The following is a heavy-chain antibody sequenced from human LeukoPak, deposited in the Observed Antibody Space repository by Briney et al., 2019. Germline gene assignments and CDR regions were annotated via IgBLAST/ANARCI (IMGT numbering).Heavy chain of an antibody. J-gene: IGHJ5*02. CDR2: IYYSGST. CDR1: SGPISSSSYY. Sequence: SETLSLTCIVSSGPISSSSYYWGWTRQPPGKGLEWIGSIYYSGSTYYNPSLKSRVTISVDTSKNQFSLKLSSVTAADTAVYYCARDIVVVPAAMSGGSGLNNWFDPWGQGTLVTVSS. CDR3: ARDIVVVPAAMSGGSGLNNWFDP. D-gene: IGHD2-2*01. V-gene: IGHV4-39*01.